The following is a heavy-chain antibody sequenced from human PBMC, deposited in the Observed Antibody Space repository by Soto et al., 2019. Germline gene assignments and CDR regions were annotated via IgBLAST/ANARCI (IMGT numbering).Heavy chain of an antibody. CDR1: GYTFTSYG. Sequence: ASVKVSCKASGYTFTSYGISWLRQSPGQGLEWMGWISAYNGNTNYAQKLQGRVTMTTDASTSTAYMELRSLRSDDTAVYYCARVLYGEPYYYYGMDVWGQGTTVTVSS. J-gene: IGHJ6*02. CDR2: ISAYNGNT. CDR3: ARVLYGEPYYYYGMDV. D-gene: IGHD4-17*01. V-gene: IGHV1-18*04.